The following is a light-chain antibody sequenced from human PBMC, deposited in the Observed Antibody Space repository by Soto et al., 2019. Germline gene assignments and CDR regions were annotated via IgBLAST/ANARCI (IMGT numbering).Light chain of an antibody. CDR3: QQYHSSPTWT. CDR1: QSVLHSSNNKNY. Sequence: DIILTQSPDSLAVSLGERATINCKSSQSVLHSSNNKNYLAWFQQEPGQPPKLLIYWASTRDSGVPDRFSGSGSETDFTLTISSLQAEDVAVYYCQQYHSSPTWTFGQGTKVDIK. CDR2: WAS. J-gene: IGKJ1*01. V-gene: IGKV4-1*01.